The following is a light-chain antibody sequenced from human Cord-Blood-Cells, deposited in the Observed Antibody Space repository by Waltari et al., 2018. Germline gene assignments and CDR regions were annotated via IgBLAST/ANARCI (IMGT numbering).Light chain of an antibody. CDR1: SSDVGGYNY. J-gene: IGLJ2*01. Sequence: QSALTQPASVSGSPGQSITISCTGTSSDVGGYNYVSWYQQHPGKAPKLMIYGVSNRPSWVSNRFSGSKSGNTASLTISGLQAEDEADYYCSSYTSSSTLVVFGGGTKLTVL. CDR3: SSYTSSSTLVV. CDR2: GVS. V-gene: IGLV2-14*01.